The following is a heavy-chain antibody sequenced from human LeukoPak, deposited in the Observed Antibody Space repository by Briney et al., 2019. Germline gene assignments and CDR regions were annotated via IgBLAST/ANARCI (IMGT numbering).Heavy chain of an antibody. CDR1: GGSISGSY. J-gene: IGHJ4*02. CDR2: IYDGGST. V-gene: IGHV4-59*08. CDR3: ARHEGSTGYYKY. Sequence: PSETLSLTCTVSGGSISGSYWSWIRQPPGKGLEWIAYIYDGGSTNYNPSLKSRVTTSVDTSRNHVTLTLSSVTAADTAMYYCARHEGSTGYYKYWGQGTLVTVSS. D-gene: IGHD1-26*01.